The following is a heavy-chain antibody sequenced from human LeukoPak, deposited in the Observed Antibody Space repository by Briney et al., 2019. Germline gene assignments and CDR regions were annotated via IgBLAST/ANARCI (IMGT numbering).Heavy chain of an antibody. CDR3: ASGYYYDSSGYYYAYFDY. V-gene: IGHV1-69*13. CDR1: GGTFSSYA. J-gene: IGHJ4*02. Sequence: GASVKVSCKASGGTFSSYAISWVRQAPGQGLEWMGGIIPIFGTANYAQKFQGRVTITADESTSTAYMELSSLRSEDTAVYYCASGYYYDSSGYYYAYFDYWGQGTLVTVSS. D-gene: IGHD3-22*01. CDR2: IIPIFGTA.